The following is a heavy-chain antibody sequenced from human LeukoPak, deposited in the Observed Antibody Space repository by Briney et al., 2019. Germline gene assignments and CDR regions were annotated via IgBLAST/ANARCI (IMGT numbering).Heavy chain of an antibody. V-gene: IGHV3-30*18. J-gene: IGHJ4*02. CDR1: GFSFNNYS. CDR2: ISYDGNKK. D-gene: IGHD6-19*01. Sequence: GGSLRLSCAASGFSFNNYSMHWVRQAPGKGLEWVSVISYDGNKKYYGDSVRGRFTISRDNSKNTLYLQMNSLRAEDTAVYYCAKDITNIAVSAVGGFDYWGQGTLVTVSS. CDR3: AKDITNIAVSAVGGFDY.